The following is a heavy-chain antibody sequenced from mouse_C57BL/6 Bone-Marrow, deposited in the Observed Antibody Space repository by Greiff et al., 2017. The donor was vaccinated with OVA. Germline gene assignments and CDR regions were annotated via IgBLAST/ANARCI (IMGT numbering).Heavy chain of an antibody. CDR2: IDPEDGET. CDR1: GFNIKGYC. V-gene: IGHV14-2*01. J-gene: IGHJ2*01. CDR3: ASSAPYGNSHFDF. D-gene: IGHD2-1*01. Sequence: EVQLQQSGAELVKPGASVKLSCTASGFNIKGYCMHWVKQRTEQGLEWIGRIDPEDGETKYAPKFQGKATMTADTSSNTAYLQLSSLTSEDSAVYYCASSAPYGNSHFDFWGRGTTLTVSS.